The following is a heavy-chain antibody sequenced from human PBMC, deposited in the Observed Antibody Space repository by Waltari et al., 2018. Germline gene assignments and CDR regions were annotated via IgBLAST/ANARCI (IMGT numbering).Heavy chain of an antibody. Sequence: QVQLVQFETEVKKPGASVKVACKASGYTFTNNFMHWVRQAPGPGLEWTGMINPSDGSTRYAQKFQGRVTLTRDTSTTTVSMELSSLRSEDTAVYYCAGVGSGSYYYGMDVWGQGTTVTVSS. D-gene: IGHD3-10*01. CDR2: INPSDGST. CDR1: GYTFTNNF. V-gene: IGHV1-46*01. J-gene: IGHJ6*02. CDR3: AGVGSGSYYYGMDV.